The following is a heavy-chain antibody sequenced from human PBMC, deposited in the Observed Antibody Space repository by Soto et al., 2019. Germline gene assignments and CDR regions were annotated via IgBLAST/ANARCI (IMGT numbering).Heavy chain of an antibody. CDR1: GFTFTSYG. J-gene: IGHJ5*02. D-gene: IGHD1-1*01. V-gene: IGHV1-18*01. Sequence: GASVKVSCKASGFTFTSYGITWVRQAPGQGLEWMGWISADDGHTNFAQKFQGRISMATDTSTTTAYMELKSLTSDDTAVYYCARDPSQVENRFDLWGQGTLVTVSS. CDR3: ARDPSQVENRFDL. CDR2: ISADDGHT.